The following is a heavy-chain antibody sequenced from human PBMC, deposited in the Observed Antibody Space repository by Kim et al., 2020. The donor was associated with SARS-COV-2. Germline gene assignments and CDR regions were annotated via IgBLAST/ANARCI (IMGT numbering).Heavy chain of an antibody. CDR3: ASTPVIAVAGKYWYFDL. D-gene: IGHD6-19*01. Sequence: SETLSLTCAVSGGSISSSNWWSWVRQPPGKGLEWIGEIYHSGSTNYNPSLKSRVTISVDKSKNQFSLKLSSVTAADTAVYYCASTPVIAVAGKYWYFDLWGRGTLVTVSS. J-gene: IGHJ2*01. CDR1: GGSISSSNW. CDR2: IYHSGST. V-gene: IGHV4-4*02.